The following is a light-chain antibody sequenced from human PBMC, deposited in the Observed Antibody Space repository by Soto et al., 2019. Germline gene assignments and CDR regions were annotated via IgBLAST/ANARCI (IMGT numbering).Light chain of an antibody. J-gene: IGKJ4*01. Sequence: DTQMTQSPSTLSASVGDRVTITCRASQSSSSWLAWYQQKPGKAPKLLIYKASTLQSGVPSSFSGGGSGTEFTLTISSLQPDDFATYYCQQYDSYPLTLGGGNKVEIQ. CDR1: QSSSSW. CDR2: KAS. CDR3: QQYDSYPLT. V-gene: IGKV1-5*03.